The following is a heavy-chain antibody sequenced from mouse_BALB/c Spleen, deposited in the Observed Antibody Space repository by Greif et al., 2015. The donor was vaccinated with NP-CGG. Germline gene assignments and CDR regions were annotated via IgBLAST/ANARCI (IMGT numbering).Heavy chain of an antibody. Sequence: EVMLVESGGGLVQPGGSRKLSCAASGFTFSSFGMHWVRQAPEKGLEWVAYISSGSSTIYYADTVKGRFTISRDNPKNTLFLQMTSLRSEDTAMYYCARPTGGYAMDYWGQGTSVTVSS. CDR2: ISSGSSTI. D-gene: IGHD4-1*02. J-gene: IGHJ4*01. V-gene: IGHV5-17*02. CDR1: GFTFSSFG. CDR3: ARPTGGYAMDY.